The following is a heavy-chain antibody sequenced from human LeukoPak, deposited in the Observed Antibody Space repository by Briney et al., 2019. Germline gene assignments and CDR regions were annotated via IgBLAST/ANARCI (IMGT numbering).Heavy chain of an antibody. D-gene: IGHD1-7*01. CDR1: GYTFIGYY. CDR3: ARDLKGLELRFY. J-gene: IGHJ4*02. CDR2: INPNSGGT. Sequence: ASVKVSCKASGYTFIGYYMHWVRQAPGQGLEWMGRINPNSGGTNYAQKFQGRVTMTRDTSISTAYMELSRLRSDDTAVYYCARDLKGLELRFYWGQGTLVTVSS. V-gene: IGHV1-2*06.